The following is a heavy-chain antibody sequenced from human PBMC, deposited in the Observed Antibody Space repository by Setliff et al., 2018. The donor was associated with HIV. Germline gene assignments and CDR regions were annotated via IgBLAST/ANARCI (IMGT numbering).Heavy chain of an antibody. CDR2: ISGYNGKA. CDR3: ARDDPIRKEVASGLDY. D-gene: IGHD3-10*01. V-gene: IGHV1-18*01. J-gene: IGHJ4*02. Sequence: ASVKVSCKASGGTFSSYAITWVRQAPGQGLEWMGWISGYNGKANYAQNFQGRVTMTTDTSTSTAYMEVRSLRYDDTAVYYCARDDPIRKEVASGLDYWGQGTLVTVSS. CDR1: GGTFSSYA.